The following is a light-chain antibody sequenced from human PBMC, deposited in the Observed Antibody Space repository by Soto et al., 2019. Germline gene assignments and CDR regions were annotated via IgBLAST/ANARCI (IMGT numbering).Light chain of an antibody. CDR2: GAS. CDR3: QQYYNWPRT. V-gene: IGKV3-15*01. J-gene: IGKJ1*01. Sequence: IVMTQSPATLSVSPGDRATLPCRASQSVSSNLAWYQQRPGQAPRLLIYGASTRATGIPARFSGSGSGTEFTLTISSLQPEDFAVYYCQQYYNWPRTFGQGTKVDI. CDR1: QSVSSN.